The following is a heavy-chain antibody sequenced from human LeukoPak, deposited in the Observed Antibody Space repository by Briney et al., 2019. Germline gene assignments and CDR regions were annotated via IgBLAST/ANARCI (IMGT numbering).Heavy chain of an antibody. J-gene: IGHJ5*02. Sequence: SETLSLTCTVSGYSISSGYYWGWIRQPPGKGLEWIGYIYYSGSTYYNPSLKSRVTISVDTSKNQFSLKLSSVTAADTAVYYCARARVPAARWFDPWGQGTLVTVSS. CDR3: ARARVPAARWFDP. CDR2: IYYSGST. D-gene: IGHD2-2*01. CDR1: GYSISSGYY. V-gene: IGHV4-38-2*02.